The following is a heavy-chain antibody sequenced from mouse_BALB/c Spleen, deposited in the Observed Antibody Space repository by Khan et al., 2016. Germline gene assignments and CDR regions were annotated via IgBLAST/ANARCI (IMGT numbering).Heavy chain of an antibody. Sequence: EVQLVESGGGLVQPGGSLKLSCAASGFDFSRYWMSWVRQAPGKGLEWIGEINPDSSTINYTPSLKDKFIISRDNAKNKLYLQMSKVRSEDTDLYYCSNTFWYYDVWGAGTTVTVSS. J-gene: IGHJ1*01. CDR3: SNTFWYYDV. V-gene: IGHV4-1*02. CDR1: GFDFSRYW. CDR2: INPDSSTI.